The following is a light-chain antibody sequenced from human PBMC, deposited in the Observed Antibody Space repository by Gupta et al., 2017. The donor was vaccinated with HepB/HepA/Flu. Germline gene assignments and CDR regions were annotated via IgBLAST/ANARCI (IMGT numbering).Light chain of an antibody. CDR3: GARDSSRTIYV. V-gene: IGLV1-51*02. J-gene: IGLJ1*01. CDR1: SSNIGNNF. CDR2: END. Sequence: QSVLTQPPPVSAAPGQKVTITCSGSSSNIGNNFLSWYQQTPGTAPKLLIYENDKRPTGIPDRFSGSKSDTSATVGITGLQTGDEADYYCGARDSSRTIYVFGTGTKVTVL.